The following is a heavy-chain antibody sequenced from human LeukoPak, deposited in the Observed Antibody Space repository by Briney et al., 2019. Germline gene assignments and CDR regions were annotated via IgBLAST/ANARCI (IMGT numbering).Heavy chain of an antibody. CDR3: ARRDYGGKHFDY. CDR2: IYPGDSDT. Sequence: ESLKISCNGSGYSFTSYLIGWVRQMPGKGLEGVGIIYPGDSDTRYRPSFQGQVTISADKSISTAYLQWSSLKASDTAMYYCARRDYGGKHFDYWGQGTLVTVSS. D-gene: IGHD4-23*01. CDR1: GYSFTSYL. V-gene: IGHV5-51*01. J-gene: IGHJ4*02.